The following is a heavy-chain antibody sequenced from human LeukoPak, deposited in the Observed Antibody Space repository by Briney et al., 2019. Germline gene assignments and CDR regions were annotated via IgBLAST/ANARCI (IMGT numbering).Heavy chain of an antibody. CDR1: GGSISSYY. J-gene: IGHJ5*02. D-gene: IGHD2-15*01. V-gene: IGHV4-59*01. CDR2: IYYSGST. CDR3: AGAKPSPYCSGGSCYSAWFDP. Sequence: SETLSLTCTVSGGSISSYYWSWIRQPPGKGLEWIGYIYYSGSTNYNPSLKSRVTISVDTSKNQFSLKLSSVTAADTAVYHCAGAKPSPYCSGGSCYSAWFDPWGQGTLVTVSS.